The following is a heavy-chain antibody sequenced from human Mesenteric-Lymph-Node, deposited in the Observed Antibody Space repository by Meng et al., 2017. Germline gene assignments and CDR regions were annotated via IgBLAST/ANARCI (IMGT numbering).Heavy chain of an antibody. J-gene: IGHJ4*02. CDR1: GGSIGSGGYY. V-gene: IGHV4-31*03. CDR3: ARVGQWLPIDY. CDR2: IYYTGST. Sequence: QVQLQESGPGLVKPSQTLSLTCTVSGGSIGSGGYYWSWIRQHPGKGLEWIGYIYYTGSTFYNPSLKSRVTISVDESKNQFSLNLSSVTAADTAVYYCARVGQWLPIDYWGQGTLVTVSS. D-gene: IGHD6-19*01.